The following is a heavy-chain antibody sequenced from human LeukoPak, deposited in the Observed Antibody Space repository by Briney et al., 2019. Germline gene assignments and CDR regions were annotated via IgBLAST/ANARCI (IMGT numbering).Heavy chain of an antibody. CDR1: GGSISSGDYY. CDR2: IYYSGST. V-gene: IGHV4-30-4*08. Sequence: SQTLSLTCTVSGGSISSGDYYWSWIRQPPGKGLEWIGYIYYSGSTYYNPSLKSRVTISVDTSKNQFSLKLSSVTAADTAVYYCARLRKLYLSHDYWGQGTLVTVSS. J-gene: IGHJ4*02. D-gene: IGHD3-16*02. CDR3: ARLRKLYLSHDY.